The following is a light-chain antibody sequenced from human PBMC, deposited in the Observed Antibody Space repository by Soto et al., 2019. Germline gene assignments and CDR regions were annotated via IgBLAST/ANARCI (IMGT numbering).Light chain of an antibody. Sequence: EIVLTQSPVTLSLSPGETATLSCRASQSVSSSYLAWYQQKPGQAPRLLIYGASSRATGIQDSFSGSGSGTDSTLTISRLEPEDFAVYYCKQYGSSVTCGQGTRLEIK. CDR2: GAS. V-gene: IGKV3-20*01. J-gene: IGKJ5*01. CDR1: QSVSSSY. CDR3: KQYGSSVT.